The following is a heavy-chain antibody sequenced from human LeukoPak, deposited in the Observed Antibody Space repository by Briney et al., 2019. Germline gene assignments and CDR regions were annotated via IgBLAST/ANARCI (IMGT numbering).Heavy chain of an antibody. D-gene: IGHD3-10*01. CDR2: ISGSGGST. CDR1: GFTFSSYA. CDR3: AKDLGYYGSGRTGYYYGMDV. Sequence: PGESLRLSCAASGFTFSSYAMSWVRQAPGKGLEWVSAISGSGGSTYYADSVKGRFTISRDNSKNTLYLQMNSLRAEDTAVYYCAKDLGYYGSGRTGYYYGMDVWGQGTTVTVS. V-gene: IGHV3-23*01. J-gene: IGHJ6*02.